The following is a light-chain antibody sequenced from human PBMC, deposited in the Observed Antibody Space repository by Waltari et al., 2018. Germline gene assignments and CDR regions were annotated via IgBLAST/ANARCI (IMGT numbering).Light chain of an antibody. CDR1: QSVSSN. V-gene: IGKV3-15*01. CDR3: QQYNNWPPRYT. CDR2: GAS. J-gene: IGKJ2*01. Sequence: EIVMTQSPATLSVSPGERATLSCRASQSVSSNLAWYQQKPGQAPRLLSYGASTRATGIPARCSGSGSGTEFTLTISSLQSEDFAVYYCQQYNNWPPRYTFGQGTKLEIK.